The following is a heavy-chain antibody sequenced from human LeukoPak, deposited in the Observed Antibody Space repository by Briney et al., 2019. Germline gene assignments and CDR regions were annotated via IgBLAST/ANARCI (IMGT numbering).Heavy chain of an antibody. D-gene: IGHD3-22*01. CDR1: GYTFTSYA. CDR3: ARGLQTSYYDSTTYYAVY. V-gene: IGHV1-3*01. CDR2: INAGNGNT. Sequence: GASVKVSCKASGYTFTSYAMHWVRQAPGQRLEWMGWINAGNGNTKYSQKFQGRVTITRDTSASTAYMEVSSLTSEDTAVYYCARGLQTSYYDSTTYYAVYWGQGTLVTVSS. J-gene: IGHJ4*02.